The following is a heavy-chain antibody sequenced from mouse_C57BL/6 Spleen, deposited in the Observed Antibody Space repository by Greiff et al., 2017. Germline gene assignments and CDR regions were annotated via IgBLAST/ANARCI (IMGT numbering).Heavy chain of an antibody. CDR2: IDPEDGET. Sequence: VQLKQSGAELVKPGASVKLSCTASGFNIKDYYMHWVKQRTEQGLEWIGRIDPEDGETKYAPKFQGKATITADTSSNTAYLQLSILTSEDTAVYYCARGYGNPPYAMDYWGQGTSVTVSS. CDR3: ARGYGNPPYAMDY. J-gene: IGHJ4*01. CDR1: GFNIKDYY. V-gene: IGHV14-2*01. D-gene: IGHD2-10*02.